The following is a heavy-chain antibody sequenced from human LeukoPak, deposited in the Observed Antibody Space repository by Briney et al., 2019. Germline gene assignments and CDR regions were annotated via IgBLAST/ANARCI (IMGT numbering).Heavy chain of an antibody. CDR1: GFTFSNYG. CDR3: ARDEYGDYGCDR. V-gene: IGHV3-23*01. Sequence: GGSLRLACEASGFTFSNYGMAWFRQAPGKGLEWVSTINLNGDETHYADSVKGRFTISRDNSKNTLYLQMNSLRAEDTAVYYCARDEYGDYGCDRWGQGTLVTVSS. J-gene: IGHJ4*02. CDR2: INLNGDET. D-gene: IGHD4-17*01.